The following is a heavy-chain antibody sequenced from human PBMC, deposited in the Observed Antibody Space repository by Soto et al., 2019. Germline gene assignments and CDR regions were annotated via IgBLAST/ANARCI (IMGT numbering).Heavy chain of an antibody. J-gene: IGHJ4*02. D-gene: IGHD6-19*01. CDR3: ARAVAVPADFDY. V-gene: IGHV1-46*01. CDR2: INPSGGST. Sequence: ASVKVSCKASGYTFSSYFMHWVRQAPGQGLEWMGIINPSGGSTSYAQKFQGRVTMTRDTSTSTVYMELSSLRSEDTAVYYCARAVAVPADFDYWGQGTLVTVSS. CDR1: GYTFSSYF.